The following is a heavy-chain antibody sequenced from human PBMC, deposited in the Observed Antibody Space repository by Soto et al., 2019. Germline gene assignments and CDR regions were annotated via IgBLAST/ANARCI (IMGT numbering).Heavy chain of an antibody. CDR3: ARDLKFGQADY. J-gene: IGHJ4*02. V-gene: IGHV4-4*07. CDR2: IYTSGST. Sequence: SETLSLTCTVSGGSISSYYWAWIRQPSGKGLEWIGRIYTSGSTNYNPSLKSRVTLSVDTSKNQFSLKLISVTAADTAVYYCARDLKFGQADYWGQGSQVTVSS. D-gene: IGHD3-10*01. CDR1: GGSISSYY.